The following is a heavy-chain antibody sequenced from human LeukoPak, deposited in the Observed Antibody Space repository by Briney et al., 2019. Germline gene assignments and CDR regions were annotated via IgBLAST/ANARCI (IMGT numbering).Heavy chain of an antibody. CDR2: FDPADGET. Sequence: ASVKGSCKASGGTFSSYAISWVRQAPGQGLEWMGGFDPADGETIYAQKFQGRVTMTRDTSISTAYMELSSLRSEDTAMYYCARKNYCSGGSCYSRGWFDPWGQGTLVTVSS. D-gene: IGHD2-15*01. J-gene: IGHJ5*02. CDR1: GGTFSSYA. CDR3: ARKNYCSGGSCYSRGWFDP. V-gene: IGHV1-8*02.